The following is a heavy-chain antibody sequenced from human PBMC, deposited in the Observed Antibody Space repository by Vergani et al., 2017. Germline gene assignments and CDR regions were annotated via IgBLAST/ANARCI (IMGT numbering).Heavy chain of an antibody. V-gene: IGHV1-46*01. J-gene: IGHJ5*02. Sequence: QVQLVQSGAEVKKPGASVKVSCKASGYTFTSYYMHWVRQAPGQGLEWMGIINPSGGSTSYAQKFQGRVTMTRDTSTSTVYMELSSLRSEDTAGYYCAREEIGTKPHGGNWVDPGGQGTLVTVSS. D-gene: IGHD4-23*01. CDR3: AREEIGTKPHGGNWVDP. CDR2: INPSGGST. CDR1: GYTFTSYY.